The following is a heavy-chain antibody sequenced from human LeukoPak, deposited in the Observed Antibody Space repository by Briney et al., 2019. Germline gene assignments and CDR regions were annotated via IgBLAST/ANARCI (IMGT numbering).Heavy chain of an antibody. D-gene: IGHD3-10*01. CDR1: GGSISSGSYY. Sequence: SQTLSLTCTVSGGSISSGSYYWSWIRQPAGKGLEWIGRIYTSGSTNYNPSLKSRVTISVDTSKNQFSLKLSSVTAADTAVYYCAREDVRPLNPGAFDIWGQGTMVTVSS. CDR3: AREDVRPLNPGAFDI. CDR2: IYTSGST. J-gene: IGHJ3*02. V-gene: IGHV4-61*02.